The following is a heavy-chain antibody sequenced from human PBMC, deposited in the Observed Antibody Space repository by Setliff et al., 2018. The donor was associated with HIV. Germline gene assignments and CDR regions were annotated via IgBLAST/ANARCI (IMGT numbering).Heavy chain of an antibody. J-gene: IGHJ4*02. D-gene: IGHD3-3*01. CDR2: IYFNGIT. Sequence: SETLSLTCTVSGGSISSRSYYWGWIRQPPGKGLEWIGSIYFNGITHDNPSLKSRVTTSVDTSKNQFSLKLSSVTAADTAIYYCVTVVQDDLGVVLFDYWGQGTLVTVSS. CDR3: VTVVQDDLGVVLFDY. V-gene: IGHV4-39*01. CDR1: GGSISSRSYY.